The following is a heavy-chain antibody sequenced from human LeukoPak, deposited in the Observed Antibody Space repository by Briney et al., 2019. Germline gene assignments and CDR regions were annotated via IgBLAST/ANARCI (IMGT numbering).Heavy chain of an antibody. V-gene: IGHV5-51*01. D-gene: IGHD2-15*01. Sequence: GESLQISCKGSGYSFTSYWIGWVRQMPGKGLEWMGIICPGDSDTRYSPSFQGQVTISADKSISTAYLQWSSLKASDTAMYYCARHVEGYCSGGSCYSLDYWGQGTLVTVSS. CDR2: ICPGDSDT. J-gene: IGHJ4*02. CDR1: GYSFTSYW. CDR3: ARHVEGYCSGGSCYSLDY.